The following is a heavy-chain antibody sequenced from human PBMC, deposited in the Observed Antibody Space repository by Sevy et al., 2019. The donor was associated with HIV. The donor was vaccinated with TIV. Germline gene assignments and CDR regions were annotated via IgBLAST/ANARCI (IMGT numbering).Heavy chain of an antibody. CDR1: GFTFSSYA. CDR3: AREDTDIVVVPAAIGENWFDP. J-gene: IGHJ5*02. CDR2: ISYDGSNK. V-gene: IGHV3-30-3*01. D-gene: IGHD2-2*01. Sequence: GGSLRLSCAASGFTFSSYAMHWVRQAPGKGLEWMAVISYDGSNKYYADSVKGRFTISRDNSKNTLYLQMNSLRVEDTAVYYCAREDTDIVVVPAAIGENWFDPWGQGTLVTVSS.